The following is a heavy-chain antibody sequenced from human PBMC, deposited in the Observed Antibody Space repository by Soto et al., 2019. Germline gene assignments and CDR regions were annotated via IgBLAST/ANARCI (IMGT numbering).Heavy chain of an antibody. CDR2: IKDDGSEI. D-gene: IGHD5-12*01. J-gene: IGHJ4*02. Sequence: GGSLRLSCAVSGFNVMSYWMSWVRQAPGKGLEWVASIKDDGSEIYYLQSVRGRFTISRGSAGNALHLAMNYMSAEDTGVYFCARDIGFDYVNWGQGTLVTVSS. CDR1: GFNVMSYW. V-gene: IGHV3-7*01. CDR3: ARDIGFDYVN.